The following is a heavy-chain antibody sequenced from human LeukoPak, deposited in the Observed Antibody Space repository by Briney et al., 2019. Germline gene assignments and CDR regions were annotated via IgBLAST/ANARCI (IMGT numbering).Heavy chain of an antibody. D-gene: IGHD3-3*01. J-gene: IGHJ6*03. CDR2: ISSSSTYI. CDR1: GFTFSSYS. V-gene: IGHV3-21*01. CDR3: ARVPVLRFLERQVNYMDV. Sequence: GGSLRLSCAASGFTFSSYSMNWVRQAPGKGLEWLSSISSSSTYIYYADSVKGRFTASRDNAKNSLSLQMNSLRAEDTAVYYCARVPVLRFLERQVNYMDVWGKGTTVIVSS.